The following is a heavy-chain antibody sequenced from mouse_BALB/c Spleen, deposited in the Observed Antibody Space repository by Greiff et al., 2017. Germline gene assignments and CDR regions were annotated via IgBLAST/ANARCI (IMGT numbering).Heavy chain of an antibody. CDR3: ARGGYGNRGYFDV. J-gene: IGHJ1*01. CDR2: ISYSGST. CDR1: GDSITSGY. Sequence: VQLKESGPSLVKPSQTLSLTCSVTGDSITSGYWNWIRKFPGNKLEYMGYISYSGSTYYNPSLKSRISITRDTSKNQYYLQLNSVTTEDTATYYCARGGYGNRGYFDVWGAGTTVTVSS. V-gene: IGHV3-8*02. D-gene: IGHD2-10*02.